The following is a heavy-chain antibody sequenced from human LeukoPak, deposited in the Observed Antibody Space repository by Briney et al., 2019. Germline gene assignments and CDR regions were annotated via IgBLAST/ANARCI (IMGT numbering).Heavy chain of an antibody. D-gene: IGHD2-15*01. CDR2: FDPEDGET. Sequence: GASVKVSCKVSGYTLTELSMHWVRQTPGKGLEWMGGFDPEDGETIYAQKFQGRVTMTEDTSTDTAYMELSSLRSEDTAVYYCATDQGLVVVAAALAFDIWGQGTMVTVSS. J-gene: IGHJ3*02. CDR3: ATDQGLVVVAAALAFDI. CDR1: GYTLTELS. V-gene: IGHV1-24*01.